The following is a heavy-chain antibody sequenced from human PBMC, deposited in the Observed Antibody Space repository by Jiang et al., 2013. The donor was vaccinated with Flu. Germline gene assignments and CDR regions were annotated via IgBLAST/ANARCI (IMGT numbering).Heavy chain of an antibody. J-gene: IGHJ3*02. D-gene: IGHD3-22*01. Sequence: GKGLEWIGYIYHSGSTYYNPSLKSRVTISVDRSKNQFSLKLSSVTAADTAVYYCASKLQDSSGYYFDAFDIWGQGTMVTVSS. CDR3: ASKLQDSSGYYFDAFDI. CDR2: IYHSGST. V-gene: IGHV4-30-2*01.